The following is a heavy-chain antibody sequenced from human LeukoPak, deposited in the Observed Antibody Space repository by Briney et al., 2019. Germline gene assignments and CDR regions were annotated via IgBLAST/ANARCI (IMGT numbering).Heavy chain of an antibody. CDR1: GGSISSSSYY. D-gene: IGHD6-19*01. Sequence: SETLSLTCTVSGGSISSSSYYWGWIRQPPGKGLEWIGSIYYSGSTYYNPSLKSRVTISVDTSKNQFSLKLSSVTAADTAVYYCARGPIAVAGTRWFDPWGQGTLVTVSS. V-gene: IGHV4-39*07. CDR2: IYYSGST. CDR3: ARGPIAVAGTRWFDP. J-gene: IGHJ5*02.